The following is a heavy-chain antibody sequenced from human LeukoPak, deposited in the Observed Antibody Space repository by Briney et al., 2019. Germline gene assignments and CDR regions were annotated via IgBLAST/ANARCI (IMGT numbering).Heavy chain of an antibody. CDR2: ISYDGSNK. CDR3: ARGYSSRSLTPIDY. Sequence: PGGSLRLSCAASGFTFSSYAMQWVRQAPGKGLEWVAVISYDGSNKYYADSVKGRFTISRDNSKNTLYLRMNSLRAEDTAVYYCARGYSSRSLTPIDYWGQGTLVTVSS. J-gene: IGHJ4*02. V-gene: IGHV3-30*04. CDR1: GFTFSSYA. D-gene: IGHD6-13*01.